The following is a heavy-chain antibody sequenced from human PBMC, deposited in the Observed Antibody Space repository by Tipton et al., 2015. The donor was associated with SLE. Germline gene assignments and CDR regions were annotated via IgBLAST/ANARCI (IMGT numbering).Heavy chain of an antibody. CDR2: INHSGST. Sequence: TLSLTCTVSGGSISSGGSIGSGSYYWSWIRQPPGKGLEWIGEINHSGSTNYNPSLKSRVTISVDTSKNQFSLKLSSVTAADTAVYYCARSTMVRGVINYAFDIWGQGTMVTVSS. J-gene: IGHJ3*02. CDR1: GGSISSGGSIGSGSYY. CDR3: ARSTMVRGVINYAFDI. V-gene: IGHV4-34*01. D-gene: IGHD3-10*01.